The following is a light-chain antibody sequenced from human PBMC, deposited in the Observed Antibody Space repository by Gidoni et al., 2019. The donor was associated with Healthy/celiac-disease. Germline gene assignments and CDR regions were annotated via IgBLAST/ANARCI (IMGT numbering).Light chain of an antibody. CDR1: QSVSSSY. CDR3: QQYGSSPT. J-gene: IGKJ5*01. Sequence: EIVLPQSPGTLSLSPWERATLSCRASQSVSSSYLAWYQQKPGQAPRLLIYGASSRATGIPDRFSGSGSGTDFTLTISRLEPEDFAVYYCQQYGSSPTFGQGTRLEIK. V-gene: IGKV3-20*01. CDR2: GAS.